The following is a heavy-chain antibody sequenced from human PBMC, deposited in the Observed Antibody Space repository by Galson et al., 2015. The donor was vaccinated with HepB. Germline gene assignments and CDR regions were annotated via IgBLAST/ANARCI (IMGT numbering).Heavy chain of an antibody. J-gene: IGHJ4*02. CDR1: GYTFTSYG. Sequence: SVKVSCKASGYTFTSYGISWVRQAPGQGLEWMGWISAYNGNTNYAQKLQGRVTMTTDTSTSTAYMELRSLRSDDTAVYYCARVGGIPAYSSGWYPFDYWGQGTLVTVSS. CDR2: ISAYNGNT. CDR3: ARVGGIPAYSSGWYPFDY. D-gene: IGHD6-19*01. V-gene: IGHV1-18*01.